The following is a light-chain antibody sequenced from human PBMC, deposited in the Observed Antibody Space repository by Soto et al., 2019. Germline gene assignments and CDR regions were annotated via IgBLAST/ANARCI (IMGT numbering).Light chain of an antibody. Sequence: IQMTHSPSSLSASLGERVTITCQAIQNINNYLNWYQQKPGRAPKLLIYDASNLEAGVPSRFRGSGSGTDFTFTISRLQPEDIATYYCQQYENLPTFGQGTRLENK. CDR2: DAS. CDR3: QQYENLPT. J-gene: IGKJ5*01. CDR1: QNINNY. V-gene: IGKV1-33*01.